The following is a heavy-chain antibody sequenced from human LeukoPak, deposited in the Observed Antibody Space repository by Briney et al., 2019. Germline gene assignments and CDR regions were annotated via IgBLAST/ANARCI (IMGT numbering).Heavy chain of an antibody. CDR3: AREYSSGWYYFDY. V-gene: IGHV4-59*01. D-gene: IGHD6-19*01. CDR1: GGSISSYY. CDR2: IYYSGST. J-gene: IGHJ4*02. Sequence: SETLSLTCTVSGGSISSYYWSWIRQPPGKGLEWIGYIYYSGSTNYNPSLKSRVTISVDTSKNQFSLKLSSVTAADTAVYYCAREYSSGWYYFDYWGQGTLVTVSS.